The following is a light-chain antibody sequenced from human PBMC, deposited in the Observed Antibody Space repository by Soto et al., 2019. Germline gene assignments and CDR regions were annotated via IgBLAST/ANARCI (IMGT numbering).Light chain of an antibody. J-gene: IGLJ1*01. V-gene: IGLV2-14*01. CDR3: SSYTSSTTYV. Sequence: QCVLTRPASGSGAAGEGSSISCTGTSSDVGGYNYVSWYQQHPGKAPKLMIYDVSNRPSGVSNRFSGSKSGNTASLTISGLQAEDEAAYYCSSYTSSTTYVFGTGTEVTVL. CDR1: SSDVGGYNY. CDR2: DVS.